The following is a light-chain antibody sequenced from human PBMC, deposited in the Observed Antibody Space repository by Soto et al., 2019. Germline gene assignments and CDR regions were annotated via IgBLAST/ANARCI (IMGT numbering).Light chain of an antibody. CDR2: GPS. J-gene: IGKJ1*01. CDR1: QSVAKNY. CDR3: HQYASSPQT. Sequence: EIVLTQSPGTLSSSPGERATLSCRASQSVAKNYLAWYHQEPGHAPSLLIYGPSSRATGIPDRFSGSGSGTDFTLTISRLEPEDFAVYYCHQYASSPQTFGQGTKVEIK. V-gene: IGKV3-20*01.